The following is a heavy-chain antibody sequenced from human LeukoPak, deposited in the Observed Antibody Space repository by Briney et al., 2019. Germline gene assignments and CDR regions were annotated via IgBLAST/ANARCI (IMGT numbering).Heavy chain of an antibody. CDR1: GFTFSSYA. J-gene: IGHJ4*02. V-gene: IGHV3-23*01. D-gene: IGHD2-8*01. CDR3: ASLIVLMVYAIREVDY. CDR2: ISGSGGST. Sequence: GGSLRLSCAASGFTFSSYAMSWVRQAPGKGLEWVSAISGSGGSTYYADSVKGRFTISRDNSKNTLYLQMNSLRAEDTAVYYFASLIVLMVYAIREVDYWGQGTLVTVSS.